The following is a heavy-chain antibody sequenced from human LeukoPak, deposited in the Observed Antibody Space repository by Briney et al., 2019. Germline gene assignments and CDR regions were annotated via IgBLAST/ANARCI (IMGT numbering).Heavy chain of an antibody. V-gene: IGHV3-15*01. CDR2: IKSKTDGGTT. J-gene: IGHJ4*02. D-gene: IGHD1-26*01. Sequence: GGSLRLSCAASGFTFNNAWMSWVRQAPGKGLEWVGRIKSKTDGGTTDYAAPVKGRFTISRDDSKNTLYLQMNSLKTEDTAVYYCTTDLVKWEPSDYWGQGTLVTVSS. CDR1: GFTFNNAW. CDR3: TTDLVKWEPSDY.